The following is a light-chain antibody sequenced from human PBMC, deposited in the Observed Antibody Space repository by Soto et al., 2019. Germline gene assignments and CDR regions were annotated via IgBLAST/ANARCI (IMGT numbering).Light chain of an antibody. CDR2: GAS. CDR1: QSVSSSY. CDR3: QQYNNWPWT. Sequence: EIGLTNSPGTLSLSRWEIATRSCRASQSVSSSYLAWYQQKPGQAPRLLIHGASTRATGFPARFSGSGSGTDFTLTISSLQSEDFAVHYCQQYNNWPWTFGQATKVDIK. V-gene: IGKV3-15*01. J-gene: IGKJ1*01.